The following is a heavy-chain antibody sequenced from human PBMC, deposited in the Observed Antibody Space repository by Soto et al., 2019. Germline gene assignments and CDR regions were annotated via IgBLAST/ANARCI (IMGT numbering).Heavy chain of an antibody. J-gene: IGHJ6*02. CDR3: ARSLRLLYRYYYYYYGMDV. CDR1: GGSFSGYY. D-gene: IGHD3-3*01. V-gene: IGHV4-34*01. CDR2: INHSGST. Sequence: SETLSLTCAVYGGSFSGYYWRWIRQPPGKGLEWIGEINHSGSTNYNPSLKSRVTISVDTSKNQFSLKLSSVTAADTAVYYCARSLRLLYRYYYYYYGMDVWGQGTTVTVSS.